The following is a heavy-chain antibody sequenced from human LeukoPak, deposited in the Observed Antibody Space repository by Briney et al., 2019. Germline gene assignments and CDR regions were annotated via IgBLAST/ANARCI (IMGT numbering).Heavy chain of an antibody. CDR3: ATGKNCSGGACYSEFDY. CDR1: GFTFSTIG. V-gene: IGHV3-30*03. J-gene: IGHJ4*02. Sequence: GGSLRLSCAASGFTFSTIGMHWVRQAPGKGLGWVAVISFDGSNEYYADSVKGRFTISRDNSKKRMYVQMNSLRGEDTAVYYCATGKNCSGGACYSEFDYWGQGTLVTVSS. D-gene: IGHD2-15*01. CDR2: ISFDGSNE.